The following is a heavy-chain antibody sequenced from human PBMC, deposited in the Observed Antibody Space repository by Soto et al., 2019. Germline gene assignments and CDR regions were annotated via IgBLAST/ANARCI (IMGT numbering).Heavy chain of an antibody. D-gene: IGHD3-10*01. CDR1: GYSFTSYW. CDR3: ARRYYYGSGTLGMDV. J-gene: IGHJ6*04. CDR2: IDPSDSYT. Sequence: GESLKISCKGSGYSFTSYWISWVRQMPGKGLEWMGRIDPSDSYTNYSPSFQGHVTISADKSISTAYLQWSSLKASDTAMYYCARRYYYGSGTLGMDVWGKGTTVTVSS. V-gene: IGHV5-10-1*01.